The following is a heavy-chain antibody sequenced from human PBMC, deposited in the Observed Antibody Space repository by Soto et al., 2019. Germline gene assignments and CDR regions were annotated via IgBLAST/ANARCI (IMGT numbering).Heavy chain of an antibody. CDR1: GFTFSSYS. V-gene: IGHV3-48*01. J-gene: IGHJ3*02. CDR2: ISSSSSTI. Sequence: EVQLVESGGGLVQPGGSLRLSCAASGFTFSSYSMNWVRQAPGKGLEWVSYISSSSSTIYYADSVKGRFTISRDNAKNSLCLQMNSLRAEDTAVYYCARDRFDAFDIWGQGTMVTVSS. CDR3: ARDRFDAFDI.